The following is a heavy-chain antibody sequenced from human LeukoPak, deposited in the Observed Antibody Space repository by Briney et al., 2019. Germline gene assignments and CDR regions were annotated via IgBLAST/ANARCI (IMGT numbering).Heavy chain of an antibody. CDR3: ARDGLYCSGGSCYPSH. CDR2: ISPYNGNT. D-gene: IGHD2-15*01. V-gene: IGHV1-18*01. CDR1: GYTFSNYV. J-gene: IGHJ4*02. Sequence: ASVKVSCKASGYTFSNYVITWVRQAPGQGLEWMGWISPYNGNTNYAQDLQGRVTMTTDTSTSTAYMELRSLRSDDAAVHYCARDGLYCSGGSCYPSHWGQGTLVTVSS.